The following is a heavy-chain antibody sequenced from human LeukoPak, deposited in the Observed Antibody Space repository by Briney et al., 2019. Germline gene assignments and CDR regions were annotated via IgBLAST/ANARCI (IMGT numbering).Heavy chain of an antibody. Sequence: GGSLRLSCAASGFTFRNCSMICVRQAPGKGLEWVSSISRSRTYIYYADLVRGRFTIYRDNDKNSLYLQMGSLRAGDTAIYYCAYSANIVPDYWGQGTLVTVSS. V-gene: IGHV3-21*01. CDR3: AYSANIVPDY. CDR2: ISRSRTYI. J-gene: IGHJ4*02. CDR1: GFTFRNCS. D-gene: IGHD5-12*01.